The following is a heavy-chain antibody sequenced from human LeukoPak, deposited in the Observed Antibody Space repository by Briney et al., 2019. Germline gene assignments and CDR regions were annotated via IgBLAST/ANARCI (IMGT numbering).Heavy chain of an antibody. CDR1: GYSISSGYY. CDR3: ARVPGGALNWFDP. Sequence: PSETLSLTCTVSGYSISSGYYWGWIRQPPGKGLEWIGTIYYSGSTYYNPSLKGRVTISVDTSKNQFSLKLSSVAAADTAVYFCARVPGGALNWFDPWGQGTLVTVSS. D-gene: IGHD1-1*01. CDR2: IYYSGST. V-gene: IGHV4-38-2*02. J-gene: IGHJ5*02.